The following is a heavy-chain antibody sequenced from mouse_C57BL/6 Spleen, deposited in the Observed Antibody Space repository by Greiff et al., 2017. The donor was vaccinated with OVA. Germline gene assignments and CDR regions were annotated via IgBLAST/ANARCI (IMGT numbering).Heavy chain of an antibody. J-gene: IGHJ4*01. CDR2: INPSNGGT. V-gene: IGHV1-53*01. CDR1: GYTFTSYW. Sequence: QVQLQQPGTELVKPGASVKLSCKASGYTFTSYWMHWAKQRPGQGLEWIGNINPSNGGTNYNEKFKSKATLTVDKSSSTAYMQLSSLTSEDSAVYYCARSSSYYYAMDYWGQGTSVTVSS. D-gene: IGHD1-3*01. CDR3: ARSSSYYYAMDY.